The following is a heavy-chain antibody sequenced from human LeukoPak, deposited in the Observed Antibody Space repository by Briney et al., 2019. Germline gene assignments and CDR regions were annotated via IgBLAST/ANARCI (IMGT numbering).Heavy chain of an antibody. J-gene: IGHJ4*02. CDR3: ATGRSIRYFGY. Sequence: SETLSLTCTVSGVSIFSFYWNWVRQPPGKGLEWIGYTHYSGSTNYNPSLKSRVTTSVDTSKSQFSLKLTSAPTADTAVYYCATGRSIRYFGYWGQGTLLTVSS. CDR2: THYSGST. CDR1: GVSIFSFY. V-gene: IGHV4-59*08. D-gene: IGHD3-9*01.